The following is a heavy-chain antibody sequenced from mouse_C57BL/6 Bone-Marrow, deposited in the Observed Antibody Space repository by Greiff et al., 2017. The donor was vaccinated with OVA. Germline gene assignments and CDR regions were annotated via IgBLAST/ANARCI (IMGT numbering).Heavy chain of an antibody. CDR3: ARDGGYPFAY. Sequence: EVQLKESGGGLVKPGGSLKLSCAASGFTFSSYAMSWVRQTPEKRLEWVATISDGGSYTYYPDNVKGRFTISRDNAKNNLYLQMSHLKSEDTAMYYCARDGGYPFAYWGQGTLVTVSP. J-gene: IGHJ3*01. V-gene: IGHV5-4*01. CDR2: ISDGGSYT. D-gene: IGHD2-2*01. CDR1: GFTFSSYA.